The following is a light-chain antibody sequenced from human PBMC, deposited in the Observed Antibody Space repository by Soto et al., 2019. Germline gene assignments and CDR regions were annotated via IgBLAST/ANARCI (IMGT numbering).Light chain of an antibody. V-gene: IGKV1-33*01. CDR3: QQYNSLPYT. CDR2: TVS. Sequence: DIQMTQSPSSLSASLGDRVTITCRASQDISTYLNWYQQKPGKAPNLLIYTVSNLETGVPSRFSGSGSGTVFTSTISALQPEDIATYYCQQYNSLPYTFGQ. CDR1: QDISTY. J-gene: IGKJ2*01.